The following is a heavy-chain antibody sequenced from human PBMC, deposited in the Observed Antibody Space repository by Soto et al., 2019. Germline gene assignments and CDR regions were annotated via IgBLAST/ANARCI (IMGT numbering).Heavy chain of an antibody. D-gene: IGHD5-18*01. CDR1: CGSVSSGSHY. V-gene: IGHV4-61*01. J-gene: IGHJ3*02. CDR2: VYYSGTT. CDR3: ARDYRGYTTGYAFDN. Sequence: PSETLSLTCTVSCGSVSSGSHYWSWIRQPPGKGLEWIGEVYYSGTTNYNPSLKNRVTISVDTSRNQFSLKLSSVTAADTAVYYCARDYRGYTTGYAFDNWGQGTMVT.